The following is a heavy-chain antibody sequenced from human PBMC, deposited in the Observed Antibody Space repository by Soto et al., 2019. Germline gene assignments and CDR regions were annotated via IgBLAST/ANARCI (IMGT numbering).Heavy chain of an antibody. CDR2: ISTSGSTI. Sequence: EVQLVESGGDLVQPGGSLRLSCAASGFTFSRYEMNWVRQAPGKGLEWISYISTSGSTIYYADSVKGRFTISRYNAKNSLYLQMNSLRAEDTGVYYCARELAAAGSFDSWGQGTLVTVSS. CDR1: GFTFSRYE. J-gene: IGHJ4*02. V-gene: IGHV3-48*03. CDR3: ARELAAAGSFDS. D-gene: IGHD6-13*01.